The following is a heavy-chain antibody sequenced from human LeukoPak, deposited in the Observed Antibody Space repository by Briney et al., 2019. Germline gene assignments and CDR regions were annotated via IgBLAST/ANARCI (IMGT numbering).Heavy chain of an antibody. CDR2: IKEDGSEK. J-gene: IGHJ4*02. CDR3: ARGGRSRFVY. V-gene: IGHV3-7*03. D-gene: IGHD1-26*01. Sequence: GGSLRLSCAASGFTFSNFWMSWVRQAPGKGLEWVASIKEDGSEKYYVDSVKGRFTISRDNAKNSLFLQMNSLRGEDTAMYYCARGGRSRFVYWGQGTLVTVSS. CDR1: GFTFSNFW.